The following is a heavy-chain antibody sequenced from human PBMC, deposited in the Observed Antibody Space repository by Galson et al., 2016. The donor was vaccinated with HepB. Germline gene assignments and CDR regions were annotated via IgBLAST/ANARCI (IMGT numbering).Heavy chain of an antibody. Sequence: SLRLSCAASGFTFSDSNMHWVRQAPGKGLEWVSHISNDGTFRDYADSVRGRFSISRDQSNNTLYLQMNSLRLDDTAIYYFARGAPFDSWGQGTLVTVSS. CDR1: GFTFSDSN. V-gene: IGHV3-30*04. CDR2: ISNDGTFR. J-gene: IGHJ4*02. CDR3: ARGAPFDS.